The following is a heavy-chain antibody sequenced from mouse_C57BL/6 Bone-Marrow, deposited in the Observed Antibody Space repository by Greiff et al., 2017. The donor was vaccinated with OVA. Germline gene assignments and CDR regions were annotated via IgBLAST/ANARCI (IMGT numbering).Heavy chain of an antibody. CDR3: ARGEGYCGSSYPYWYFDV. J-gene: IGHJ1*03. CDR2: IYPGSGNT. CDR1: GYTFTDYY. V-gene: IGHV1-76*01. D-gene: IGHD1-1*01. Sequence: VQLVESGAELVRPGASVKLSCKASGYTFTDYYINWVKQRPGQGLEWIARIYPGSGNTYYNEKFKGKATLTAETSSSTAYMQLSSLTSEDSAVYVCARGEGYCGSSYPYWYFDVWGTGTTVTVSS.